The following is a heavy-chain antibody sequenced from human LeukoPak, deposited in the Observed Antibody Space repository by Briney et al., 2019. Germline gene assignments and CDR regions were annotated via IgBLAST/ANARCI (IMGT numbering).Heavy chain of an antibody. CDR2: IYYSGST. V-gene: IGHV4-30-4*01. CDR3: ARDKALRYCSGGSCYANYYYYGMDV. Sequence: PSETLSLTCTVSGGSISSGDYYWSGIRQPPGKGLEWIGYIYYSGSTYYNPSLKSRVTISVDTSKNQFSLKLSSVTAADTAVYYCARDKALRYCSGGSCYANYYYYGMDVWGQGTTVTVSS. J-gene: IGHJ6*02. CDR1: GGSISSGDYY. D-gene: IGHD2-15*01.